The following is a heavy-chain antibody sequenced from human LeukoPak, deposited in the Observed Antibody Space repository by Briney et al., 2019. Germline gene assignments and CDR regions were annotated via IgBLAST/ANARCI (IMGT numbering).Heavy chain of an antibody. Sequence: SETLSLTCTVSGGTISSYYWSWIRQPAGKGLEWIGRIYTSGSTNYNPSLKSRVTMSVDTSKNQFSLKLSSVTAADTAVYYCARVYSSSWHLYYFDYWGQGTLVTVSS. J-gene: IGHJ4*02. CDR3: ARVYSSSWHLYYFDY. V-gene: IGHV4-4*07. D-gene: IGHD6-13*01. CDR2: IYTSGST. CDR1: GGTISSYY.